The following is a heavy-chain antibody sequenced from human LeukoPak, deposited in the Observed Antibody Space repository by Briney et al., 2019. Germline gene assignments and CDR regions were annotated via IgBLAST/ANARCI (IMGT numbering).Heavy chain of an antibody. V-gene: IGHV4-61*02. CDR1: GGSISSGSYY. CDR2: IYTSGST. CDR3: ARDRYSYGLDY. J-gene: IGHJ4*02. D-gene: IGHD5-18*01. Sequence: SETLSLTCTVSGGSISSGSYYWSWIRQPAGKGLEWIWRIYTSGSTNYNPSLKSRVTISVDTSKNQFSLKLSSVTAADTAVYYCARDRYSYGLDYWGQGTLVTVSS.